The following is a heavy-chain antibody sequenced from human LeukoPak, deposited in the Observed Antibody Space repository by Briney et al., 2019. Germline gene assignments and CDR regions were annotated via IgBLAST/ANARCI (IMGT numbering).Heavy chain of an antibody. Sequence: GGSLRLSCAASGFTFSSYSMNWVRQAPGKGLEWVSSISSSSSYIYYADSVEGRFTISRDNAKNSLNLQMNSLRAEDTALYDCAKGGPSGSGSSVFDSWGQGTLVTVSS. D-gene: IGHD3-10*01. CDR1: GFTFSSYS. J-gene: IGHJ4*02. CDR2: ISSSSSYI. V-gene: IGHV3-21*04. CDR3: AKGGPSGSGSSVFDS.